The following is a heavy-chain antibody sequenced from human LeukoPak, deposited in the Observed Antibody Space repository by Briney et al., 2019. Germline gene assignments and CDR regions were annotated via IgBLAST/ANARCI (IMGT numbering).Heavy chain of an antibody. CDR2: IYSGGST. Sequence: GGSLRLSCAASGFTVSSNYMSWVRQAPGKGLEWVSVIYSGGSTYYADSVRGRFTISRDNSKNTLYLQMNSLRAQHTAVYYCARSWDVDYWGQGTLVTVSS. D-gene: IGHD1-26*01. J-gene: IGHJ4*02. V-gene: IGHV3-66*01. CDR1: GFTVSSNY. CDR3: ARSWDVDY.